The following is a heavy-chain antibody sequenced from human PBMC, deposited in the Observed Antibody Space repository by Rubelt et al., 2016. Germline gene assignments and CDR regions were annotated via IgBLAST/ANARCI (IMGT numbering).Heavy chain of an antibody. D-gene: IGHD1-26*01. CDR3: ARGEDGSYYYDY. V-gene: IGHV1-69*01. J-gene: IGHJ4*02. Sequence: GRVTITADESTSTAYMELSSLRSEDTAVYYCARGEDGSYYYDYWGQGTLVTVSS.